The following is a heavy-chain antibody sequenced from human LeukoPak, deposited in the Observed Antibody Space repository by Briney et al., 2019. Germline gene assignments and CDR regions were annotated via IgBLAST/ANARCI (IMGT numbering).Heavy chain of an antibody. J-gene: IGHJ6*03. D-gene: IGHD1-26*01. CDR3: ARGSSGSYYNYYYMDV. CDR2: IYTSGST. Sequence: SETLSLTCTVTGGSISSYYWSWIRQPPGKGLEWIGYIYTSGSTNYNPSLKSRVTISVDTSKNQFSLKLSSVTAADTAVYYCARGSSGSYYNYYYMDVWGKGTTVTVSS. V-gene: IGHV4-4*09. CDR1: GGSISSYY.